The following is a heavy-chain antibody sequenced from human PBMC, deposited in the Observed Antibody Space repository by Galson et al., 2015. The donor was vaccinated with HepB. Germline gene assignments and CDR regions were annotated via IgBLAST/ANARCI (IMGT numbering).Heavy chain of an antibody. CDR2: IKSKTDGGTT. D-gene: IGHD4-11*01. V-gene: IGHV3-15*01. CDR1: GFTFSNAW. J-gene: IGHJ3*02. CDR3: TTDYSNYRFPIEDAFDI. Sequence: SLRLSCAASGFTFSNAWMSWVRQAPGKGLEWVGRIKSKTDGGTTDYAAPVKGRFTISRDDSKNTLYLQMNSLKTEDTAVYYCTTDYSNYRFPIEDAFDIWGQGTMVTVSS.